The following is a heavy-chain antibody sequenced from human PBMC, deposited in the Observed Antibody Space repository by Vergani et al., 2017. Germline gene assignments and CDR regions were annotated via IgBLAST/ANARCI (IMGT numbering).Heavy chain of an antibody. CDR3: ASQNIVVELDATSETGGVPGEFDY. CDR1: GDSIISRSYY. Sequence: QMQLQESGPGLVKASETLSLTCTVSGDSIISRSYYWGWIRQPPGKGLEWIGSIYNSGNGDSSSSLKSRVTISADTSKNQFSLRLTSVTAADTAVYYCASQNIVVELDATSETGGVPGEFDYWGQGILVTVSS. V-gene: IGHV4-39*01. CDR2: IYNSGNG. D-gene: IGHD2-15*01. J-gene: IGHJ4*02.